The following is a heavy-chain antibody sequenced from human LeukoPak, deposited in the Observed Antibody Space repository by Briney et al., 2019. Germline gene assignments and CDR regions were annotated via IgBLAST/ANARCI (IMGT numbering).Heavy chain of an antibody. J-gene: IGHJ4*02. V-gene: IGHV3-30*02. D-gene: IGHD1-1*01. CDR2: IRYDGSNK. CDR1: GFTFSSYG. Sequence: GGSLRLSCAASGFTFSSYGMHWVRQAPGRGLEWVAFIRYDGSNKYYADSVKGRFTISRDNSKNTLYLQMNSLRAEDTAVYYCAKGPSTYSTIPPIDYWGQGTLVTVSS. CDR3: AKGPSTYSTIPPIDY.